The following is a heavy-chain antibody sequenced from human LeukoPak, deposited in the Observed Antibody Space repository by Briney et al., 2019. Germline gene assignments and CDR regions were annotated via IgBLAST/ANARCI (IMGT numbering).Heavy chain of an antibody. V-gene: IGHV3-23*01. CDR3: AKDLEAVAGTIVNDY. CDR1: GFTFSSHA. J-gene: IGHJ4*02. CDR2: ISGGGGNT. Sequence: GGSLRLSCAGSGFTFSSHAMSWVRQAPGKGLDWVSGISGGGGNTYYADSVKGRFTISRDNSKNRLYLQVKSLRADDTGVYFCAKDLEAVAGTIVNDYWGQGTLVTVSS. D-gene: IGHD6-19*01.